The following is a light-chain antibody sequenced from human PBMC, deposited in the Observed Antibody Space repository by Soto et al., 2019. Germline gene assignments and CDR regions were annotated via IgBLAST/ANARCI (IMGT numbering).Light chain of an antibody. V-gene: IGKV1-5*02. J-gene: IGKJ1*01. Sequence: DIQMTQSPSTLSASVGDRVTIICRASQSISTWLAWYQLKPGKAPKLLIYDASTLEGGVPSRFSGIGSGTEFTLTISGLKHDDFATYYCQHSWTFGQGTKVDIK. CDR3: QHSWT. CDR2: DAS. CDR1: QSISTW.